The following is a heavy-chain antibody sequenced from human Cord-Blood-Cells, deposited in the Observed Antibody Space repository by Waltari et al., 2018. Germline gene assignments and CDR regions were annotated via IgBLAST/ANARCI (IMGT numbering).Heavy chain of an antibody. J-gene: IGHJ6*02. CDR2: IYHSGST. CDR3: ARYSSGWGASDYGMDV. D-gene: IGHD6-19*01. CDR1: GGSISSSNC. V-gene: IGHV4-4*02. Sequence: QVQLQESGPGLVKPSRTLSLLCAVSGGSISSSNCWSWVRQPPGKGLQWIGEIYHSGSTNYNPSRKSRVTISVDKSKNQFSLKLSSVTAADTAVYYCARYSSGWGASDYGMDVWGQGTTVTVSS.